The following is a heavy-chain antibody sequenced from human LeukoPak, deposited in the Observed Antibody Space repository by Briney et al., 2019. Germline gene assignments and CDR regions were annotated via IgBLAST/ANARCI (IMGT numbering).Heavy chain of an antibody. Sequence: GGSLRLSCAASGFTFSSYWMSWVRQAPGKGLEWVANIKQDGSEKYYVDSVKGRFTISRDNAKNSLYLQMNSLRAEDTAVYYCARDSSGYWYYFDYRGQGTLVTVSS. D-gene: IGHD3-22*01. CDR2: IKQDGSEK. V-gene: IGHV3-7*01. CDR1: GFTFSSYW. J-gene: IGHJ4*02. CDR3: ARDSSGYWYYFDY.